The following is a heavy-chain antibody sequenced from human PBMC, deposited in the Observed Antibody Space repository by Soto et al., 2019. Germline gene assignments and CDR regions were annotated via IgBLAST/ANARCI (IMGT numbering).Heavy chain of an antibody. CDR2: ISTYNGNT. D-gene: IGHD2-15*01. CDR3: ARGFRVAATRWWFDP. Sequence: RASVKVSCKASGYTFTSYDISWGRQAPGQGLEWMGWISTYNGNTNYAQKLQGRVTMTTDTSTSTAYMELRSLRSDDTAVYYCARGFRVAATRWWFDPWGQGTLVTVSS. CDR1: GYTFTSYD. J-gene: IGHJ5*02. V-gene: IGHV1-18*01.